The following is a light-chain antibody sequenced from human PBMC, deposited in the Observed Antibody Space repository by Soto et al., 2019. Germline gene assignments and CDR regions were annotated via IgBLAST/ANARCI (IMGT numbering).Light chain of an antibody. CDR1: QSVRSSY. Sequence: EIVLTQSPGTLSLSPGGRATLSCRASQSVRSSYLAWYQQRPGQAPRLLIFGASFRATGIPDRFSGSGSGTDFTLTISRLEPEDFPVYYCQHYGSPLTFGGGTKVEIK. J-gene: IGKJ4*01. CDR2: GAS. V-gene: IGKV3-20*01. CDR3: QHYGSPLT.